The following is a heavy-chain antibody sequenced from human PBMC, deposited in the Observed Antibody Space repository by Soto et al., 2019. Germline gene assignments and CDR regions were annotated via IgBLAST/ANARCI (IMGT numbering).Heavy chain of an antibody. D-gene: IGHD2-2*01. Sequence: QVQLVQSGAEVKKPGSSVKVSCKASGGTFSSYAISWVRQAPGQGLEWMGGIIPIFGTANYAQKFQGRVTITADESTSPAYMELSSLRSEDTAVYYCARGYCSSTSCYSWFDPWGQGTLVTVSS. CDR3: ARGYCSSTSCYSWFDP. CDR2: IIPIFGTA. J-gene: IGHJ5*02. CDR1: GGTFSSYA. V-gene: IGHV1-69*01.